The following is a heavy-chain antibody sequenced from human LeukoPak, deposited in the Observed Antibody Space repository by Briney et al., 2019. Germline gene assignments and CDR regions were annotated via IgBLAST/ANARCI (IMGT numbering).Heavy chain of an antibody. Sequence: GGSLRLSCSASGFTFSSYAMSWVRQAPGKGLEWVSTISGSGGSTYYADSVKGRFTISRDNSKNTLYLQMNSLRAEDTAVYYCAKDRLKFSSGYYPDYWGQGTLVTVSS. CDR1: GFTFSSYA. CDR2: ISGSGGST. CDR3: AKDRLKFSSGYYPDY. V-gene: IGHV3-23*01. J-gene: IGHJ4*02. D-gene: IGHD3-22*01.